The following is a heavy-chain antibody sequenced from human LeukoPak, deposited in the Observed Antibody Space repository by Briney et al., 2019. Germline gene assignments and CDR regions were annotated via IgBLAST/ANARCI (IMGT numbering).Heavy chain of an antibody. D-gene: IGHD3-10*01. Sequence: GGSLRLSCAASGFTFSSYGMSWVRQAPGKGLEWVSAIGGRDGSTYYADTVKGRFTISRDNSKNTLYVQMNSLRAEDTAVYYCAKGHYYGSGSLDYWGQGTLVTVSS. V-gene: IGHV3-23*01. CDR3: AKGHYYGSGSLDY. J-gene: IGHJ4*02. CDR2: IGGRDGST. CDR1: GFTFSSYG.